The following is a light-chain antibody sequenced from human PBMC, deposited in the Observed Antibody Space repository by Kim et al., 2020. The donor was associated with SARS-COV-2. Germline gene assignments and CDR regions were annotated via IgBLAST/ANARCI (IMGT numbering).Light chain of an antibody. CDR2: WAS. CDR3: QQYYSSPQT. J-gene: IGKJ1*01. V-gene: IGKV4-1*01. Sequence: DIVMTQSPDSLAVSLGERATINCKSSQSVLSSSNNKNYLAWYQQKPGQPPKLLIYWASTRGSGVPDRFSGSGSGTDFTLTISSLQAEDVAVYYCQQYYSSPQTFGQGTKVDIK. CDR1: QSVLSSSNNKNY.